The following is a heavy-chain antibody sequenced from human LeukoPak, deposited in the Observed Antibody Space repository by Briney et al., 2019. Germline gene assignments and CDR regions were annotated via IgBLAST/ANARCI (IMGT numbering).Heavy chain of an antibody. CDR2: ISGSGGST. D-gene: IGHD4-17*01. V-gene: IGHV3-23*01. Sequence: GGSLRLSCAASGFTFSSYAMSWVRQAPGKGVEWVSAISGSGGSTYYADSVKCRVTISRDNSKNTLYLQMNSLRAEDTAVYYCAKDLPGTVTTYLGWFDPWGQGTLVTVSS. J-gene: IGHJ5*02. CDR1: GFTFSSYA. CDR3: AKDLPGTVTTYLGWFDP.